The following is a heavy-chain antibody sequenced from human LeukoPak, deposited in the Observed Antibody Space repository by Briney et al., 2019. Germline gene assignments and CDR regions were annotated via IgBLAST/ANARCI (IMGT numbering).Heavy chain of an antibody. CDR3: ARDGGVTNNWFDP. D-gene: IGHD3-16*01. Sequence: SQTLSLTCTVSGGSISSGGYSWSWIRQPPGKGLEWIGYIYHSGSTYYNPSLKSRVTISVDRSKNQFSLKLSSVTAADTAVYYCARDGGVTNNWFDPWGQGTLVTVSS. J-gene: IGHJ5*02. V-gene: IGHV4-30-2*01. CDR2: IYHSGST. CDR1: GGSISSGGYS.